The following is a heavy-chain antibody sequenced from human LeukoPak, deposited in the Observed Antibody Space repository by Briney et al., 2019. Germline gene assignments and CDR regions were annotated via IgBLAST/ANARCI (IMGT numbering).Heavy chain of an antibody. Sequence: GGSLRLSCAASGFIFSSYEMNWVRQAPGKGLEWLSYISQSGTTIYYADSVKGRFTISRDNSKNTLYLQMNSLRAEDTAVYYCARAGDSSGYYSWFDPWGQGTLVTVSS. J-gene: IGHJ5*02. CDR1: GFIFSSYE. CDR2: ISQSGTTI. D-gene: IGHD3-22*01. CDR3: ARAGDSSGYYSWFDP. V-gene: IGHV3-48*03.